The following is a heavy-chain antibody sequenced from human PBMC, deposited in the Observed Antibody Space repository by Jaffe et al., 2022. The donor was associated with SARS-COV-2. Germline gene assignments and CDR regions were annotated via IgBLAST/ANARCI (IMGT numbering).Heavy chain of an antibody. V-gene: IGHV3-74*01. D-gene: IGHD3-10*01. CDR2: ISSDGSST. CDR1: GFIFSNSW. J-gene: IGHJ5*02. Sequence: EVQLVESGGGLVQPGGSLRLSCAASGFIFSNSWMHWVRQAPGKGLVWVSRISSDGSSTVYADSVKGRFTISRDIAKNTLYLQMNSLTADDTAVYYCAKYDSGILDPWGQGTLVTVSS. CDR3: AKYDSGILDP.